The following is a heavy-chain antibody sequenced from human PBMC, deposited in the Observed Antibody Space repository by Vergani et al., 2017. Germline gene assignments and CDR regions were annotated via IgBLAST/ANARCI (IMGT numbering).Heavy chain of an antibody. CDR2: ISYDGSNK. CDR3: ARGMTTETTDLDGFDI. V-gene: IGHV3-30-3*01. CDR1: GFTFSSYA. J-gene: IGHJ3*02. D-gene: IGHD4-17*01. Sequence: QVQLVESGGGVVQPGRSLRLSCAASGFTFSSYAMHWVRQAPGKGLEWVAVISYDGSNKYYADSVKGRFTISRDNSKNTLYLQMNSLRAEDTAVYYCARGMTTETTDLDGFDILGQGTMVSVSS.